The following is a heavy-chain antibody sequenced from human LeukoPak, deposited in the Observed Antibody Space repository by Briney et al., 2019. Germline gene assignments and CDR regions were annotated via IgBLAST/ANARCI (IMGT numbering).Heavy chain of an antibody. CDR1: GDSISSSSQY. D-gene: IGHD3-3*01. CDR2: IYYTGST. Sequence: SETLSLTCTVSGDSISSSSQYWVWIRQPPGKEPEWIGSIYYTGSTYYNPSLKSRVTISVDTSKNQFSLKLSSVTAADTAVYYCARLVRFLEWSHFDYWGQGTLVTVSS. CDR3: ARLVRFLEWSHFDY. J-gene: IGHJ4*02. V-gene: IGHV4-39*07.